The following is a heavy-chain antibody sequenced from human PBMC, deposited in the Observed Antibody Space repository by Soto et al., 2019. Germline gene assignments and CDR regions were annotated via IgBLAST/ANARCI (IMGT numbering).Heavy chain of an antibody. CDR1: GGSISSYY. J-gene: IGHJ4*01. CDR2: IYYSGST. Sequence: SETLSLTCTVSGGSISSYYWSWIRQPPGKGLEWIGYIYYSGSTNYNPSLKSRVTISVDTSKNQFSLKLSSVTAADTAVYYCARILRSGYYQCSLTFDYWGQGTLVTVSS. CDR3: ARILRSGYYQCSLTFDY. V-gene: IGHV4-59*01. D-gene: IGHD3-3*01.